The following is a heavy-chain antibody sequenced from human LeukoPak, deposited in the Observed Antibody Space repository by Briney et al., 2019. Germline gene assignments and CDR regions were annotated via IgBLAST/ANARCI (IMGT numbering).Heavy chain of an antibody. Sequence: SETLSLTCTVSGGPISRYYWSWIRQPTGKGLEWIGYIYYSGNTNFNPSLKSRVTISVDTSKNQCSLKLSSVTAAETAVYYCARGSQYYDASGYLMPVNYWGQGALVTVSS. CDR2: IYYSGNT. J-gene: IGHJ4*02. D-gene: IGHD3-22*01. CDR1: GGPISRYY. CDR3: ARGSQYYDASGYLMPVNY. V-gene: IGHV4-59*01.